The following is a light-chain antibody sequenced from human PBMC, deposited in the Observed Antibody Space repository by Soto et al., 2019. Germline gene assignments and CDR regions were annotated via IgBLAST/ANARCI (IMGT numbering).Light chain of an antibody. CDR3: QQLNSYPLT. J-gene: IGKJ4*01. CDR2: AAS. CDR1: QGVANY. Sequence: DGQLTQSPSFLSAYVGDIVAITFLAIQGVANYFAWYKQPPGKAPKLMSYAASTLQGGVPSRFRGSGSGTEFTLTISSLKPEDFETYYCQQLNSYPLTFGGGTKVDIK. V-gene: IGKV1-9*01.